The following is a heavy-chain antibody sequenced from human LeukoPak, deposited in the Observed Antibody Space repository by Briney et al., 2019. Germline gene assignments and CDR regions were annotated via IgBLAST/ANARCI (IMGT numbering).Heavy chain of an antibody. CDR3: ARVITDFAFDF. CDR2: IYNGGGA. V-gene: IGHV3-53*01. Sequence: PGGPLRLSCAASGFTVSSSSNYMSWVRQAPGKGPEWVSIIYNGGGAYYADSVKGRFTISRDNSKNMVYFQMNSLRVEDTAMYYCARVITDFAFDFWGQGTMVTVSS. CDR1: GFTVSSSSNY. D-gene: IGHD3-16*01. J-gene: IGHJ3*01.